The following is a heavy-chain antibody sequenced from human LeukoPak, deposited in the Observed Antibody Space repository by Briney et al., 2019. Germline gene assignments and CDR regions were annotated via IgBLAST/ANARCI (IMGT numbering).Heavy chain of an antibody. Sequence: GGSLRLSCAASGFTFSSYPLDWVRQAPGKGLEWVSVISGSGGATFYGDSVQGRFTISRDNSRDTLYLQMSSLRAEDTAVYYCGKYLQTTVVANDYWGRGTLVTVSS. CDR3: GKYLQTTVVANDY. CDR1: GFTFSSYP. CDR2: ISGSGGAT. J-gene: IGHJ4*02. D-gene: IGHD2-15*01. V-gene: IGHV3-23*01.